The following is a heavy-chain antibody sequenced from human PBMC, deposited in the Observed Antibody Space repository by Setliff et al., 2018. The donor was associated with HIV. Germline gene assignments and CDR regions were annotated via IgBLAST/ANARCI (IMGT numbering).Heavy chain of an antibody. J-gene: IGHJ4*02. CDR1: GDSITNDDYY. CDR3: ARQMDSGYDGEGY. V-gene: IGHV4-39*01. D-gene: IGHD5-12*01. Sequence: PSETLSLTCTVSGDSITNDDYYWGWIRQPPGKGLEWIAIIHYNGRTYYDPSLKSRVTIFVDTSKTQFYLKLRSVTASDTAVYYCARQMDSGYDGEGYWGQGTLVTVSS. CDR2: IHYNGRT.